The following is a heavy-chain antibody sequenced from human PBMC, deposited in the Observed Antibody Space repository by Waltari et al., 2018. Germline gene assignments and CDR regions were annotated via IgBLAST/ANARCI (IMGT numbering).Heavy chain of an antibody. CDR3: ASSSRATPFDY. CDR2: ISDDGSNK. CDR1: GFTFSSYA. V-gene: IGHV3-30-3*01. D-gene: IGHD6-6*01. J-gene: IGHJ4*02. Sequence: QVQLVESGGGVVQPGRSLRLSCAASGFTFSSYAMHWVRQAPGKGLEWVAVISDDGSNKDYADSVQGRFTISRDNSKNTLYLQMNSLRAEDTAVYYCASSSRATPFDYWGQGTLVTVSS.